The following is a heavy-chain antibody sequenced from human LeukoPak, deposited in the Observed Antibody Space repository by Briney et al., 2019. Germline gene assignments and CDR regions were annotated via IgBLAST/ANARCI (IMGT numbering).Heavy chain of an antibody. CDR1: GFTFSSYA. V-gene: IGHV3-23*01. CDR3: AKGKAHDNLDWFDP. D-gene: IGHD1-14*01. CDR2: IVGSGAGT. J-gene: IGHJ5*02. Sequence: GGSLRLSCAASGFTFSSYAMTWVRQAPGKGLEWVSSIVGSGAGTFYADSVKGRFTISRDNSKSTMYLQMSSLRADDTAVYYCAKGKAHDNLDWFDPWGQGNLVTVSS.